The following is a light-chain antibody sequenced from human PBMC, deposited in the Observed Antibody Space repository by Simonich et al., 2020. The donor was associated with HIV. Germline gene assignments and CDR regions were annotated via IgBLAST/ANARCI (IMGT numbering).Light chain of an antibody. J-gene: IGKJ2*01. CDR3: QQYYITPQT. CDR1: QSVLYSSNNKNY. Sequence: DIVMTQSPDSLAVSLGERATINCRSSQSVLYSSNNKNYLAWYQQKPGQPPKLLIYCASTRESGVPDRFSGSGSGTDFTLTISSLQAEDVAVYYCQQYYITPQTFGQGTKLEIK. CDR2: CAS. V-gene: IGKV4-1*01.